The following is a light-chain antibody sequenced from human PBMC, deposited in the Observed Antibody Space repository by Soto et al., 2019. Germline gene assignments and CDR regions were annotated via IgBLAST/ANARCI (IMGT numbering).Light chain of an antibody. J-gene: IGLJ1*01. CDR3: SSYTSSSSTLYV. CDR1: SSDVGAYNY. V-gene: IGLV2-14*03. CDR2: DVS. Sequence: QSALTQPASVSGSPGQSIAISCTGTSSDVGAYNYVSWYQQHPGKAPKLMIYDVSNRPSGVSNRFSGSKSGNTAPLTISGLQAEDEADYYCSSYTSSSSTLYVFGTGTKLTVL.